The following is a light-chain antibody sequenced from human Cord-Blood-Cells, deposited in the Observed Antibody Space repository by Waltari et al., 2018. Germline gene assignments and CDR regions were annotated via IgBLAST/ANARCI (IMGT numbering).Light chain of an antibody. CDR3: CSYAGSYNWV. Sequence: QSALTQPRSVSGSPGQSVTISCTGPSSDVGGYNYVLWYQQHPGKAPKLMIYDVSKRPSGVPDRFSGSKSGNTASLTISGLQAEDEADYYCCSYAGSYNWVFGGGTKLTVL. CDR2: DVS. CDR1: SSDVGGYNY. J-gene: IGLJ3*02. V-gene: IGLV2-11*01.